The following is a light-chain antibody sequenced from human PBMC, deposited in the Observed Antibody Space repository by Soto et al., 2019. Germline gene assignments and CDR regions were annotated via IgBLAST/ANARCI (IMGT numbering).Light chain of an antibody. Sequence: QSALTQPASVSGSPGQSISISCTGTSSDVGNFNLVSWYQHHPGKAPKLIIFEVSRRPSGVSNRFSGSKSGNTASLTISGLQTEDEADYHCCSYAGTNTYVFGTGTKVTV. CDR2: EVS. CDR3: CSYAGTNTYV. CDR1: SSDVGNFNL. J-gene: IGLJ1*01. V-gene: IGLV2-23*02.